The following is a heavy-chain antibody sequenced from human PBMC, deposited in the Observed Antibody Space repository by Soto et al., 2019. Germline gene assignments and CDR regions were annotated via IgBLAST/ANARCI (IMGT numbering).Heavy chain of an antibody. J-gene: IGHJ4*02. D-gene: IGHD3-3*01. CDR2: TYYRSKWFS. CDR1: GDSVSSNSAA. CDR3: VRDGDGSGRTDFQY. V-gene: IGHV6-1*01. Sequence: SQTLSLTSALSGDSVSSNSAAWNWIRQSPSRGLGWLGRTYYRSKWFSEYALSVKSRISINADTSKNQFSLQLSSVTLEDTAVYYCVRDGDGSGRTDFQYWGQGTLVTVSS.